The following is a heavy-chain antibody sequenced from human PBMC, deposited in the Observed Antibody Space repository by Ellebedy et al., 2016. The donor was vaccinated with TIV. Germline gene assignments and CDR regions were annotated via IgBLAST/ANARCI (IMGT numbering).Heavy chain of an antibody. V-gene: IGHV2-70*04. CDR2: IDWDDDE. CDR1: GFSLSTSGMR. J-gene: IGHJ6*02. D-gene: IGHD3-22*01. CDR3: ARTSAYCDSRSCYSDGMDV. Sequence: SGPTLVKPTQTLTLTCTFSGFSLSTSGMRVSWIRQPPGKALEWLARIDWDDDEFYSTSLKTRLTISKDTSKNQVVLTMTNMDPVDTATYYCARTSAYCDSRSCYSDGMDVWGQGTTVTVSS.